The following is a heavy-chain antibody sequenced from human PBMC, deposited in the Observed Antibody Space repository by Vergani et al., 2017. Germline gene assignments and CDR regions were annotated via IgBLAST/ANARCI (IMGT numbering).Heavy chain of an antibody. CDR2: VSFDGRDK. CDR1: GSNVRNSG. J-gene: IGHJ4*02. D-gene: IGHD1-1*01. Sequence: QVQLVESGGGVVQPGKSLRLSCAASGSNVRNSGLHWVRQAPGKGLEWVAAVSFDGRDKYYGDSVRERFTISRDNSNNMLYLQMNSLRDEDTAIYYCAKRTAVAHQHIEYWGQGTLVTVSS. CDR3: AKRTAVAHQHIEY. V-gene: IGHV3-30*18.